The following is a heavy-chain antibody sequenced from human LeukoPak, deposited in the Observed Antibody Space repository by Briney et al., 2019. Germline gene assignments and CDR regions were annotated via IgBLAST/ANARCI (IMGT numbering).Heavy chain of an antibody. CDR1: GYTFTSYY. J-gene: IGHJ4*02. Sequence: ASVKVSCKASGYTFTSYYMHWVRQAPGQGLERMGIINPSGGSTRYAQKFQGRVTMTRDTSTSTVYMELSSLRSEDTAVYYCARGTASYSSSSEGFDYWGQGTLVTVSS. V-gene: IGHV1-46*01. CDR2: INPSGGST. D-gene: IGHD6-6*01. CDR3: ARGTASYSSSSEGFDY.